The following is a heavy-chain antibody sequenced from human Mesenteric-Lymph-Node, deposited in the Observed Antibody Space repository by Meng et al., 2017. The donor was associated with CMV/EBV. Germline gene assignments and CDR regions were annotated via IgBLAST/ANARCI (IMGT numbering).Heavy chain of an antibody. Sequence: GESLKISCAASGFTFSSYSMNWVRQAPGKGLEWVSFISSSSSYIYYADSVKGRFTISRDNANNSLYLQMNSLRAEDTAVYYCDRLTGYQLLYYFDYWGQGTLVTVSS. CDR2: ISSSSSYI. D-gene: IGHD2-2*01. J-gene: IGHJ4*02. CDR3: DRLTGYQLLYYFDY. CDR1: GFTFSSYS. V-gene: IGHV3-21*01.